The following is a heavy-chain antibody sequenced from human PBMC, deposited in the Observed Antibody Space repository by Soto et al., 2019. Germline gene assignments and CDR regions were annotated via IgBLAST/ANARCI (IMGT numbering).Heavy chain of an antibody. J-gene: IGHJ4*02. Sequence: GGSLRLSCAASGFTFSSYAMSWVRQAPGKGLEWFSTISGGGGSTYYAYSVKGRFTISRDNSKNTLYLQMNSLRAEDTDVYYCAQLGRYYGSGSYYFDYWGQGTLVTVSS. V-gene: IGHV3-23*01. CDR1: GFTFSSYA. CDR3: AQLGRYYGSGSYYFDY. CDR2: ISGGGGST. D-gene: IGHD3-10*01.